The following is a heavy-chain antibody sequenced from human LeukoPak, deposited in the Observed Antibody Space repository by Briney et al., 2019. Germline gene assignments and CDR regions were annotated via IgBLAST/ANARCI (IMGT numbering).Heavy chain of an antibody. V-gene: IGHV3-66*01. CDR1: GFTVSNNY. CDR2: IYNGGST. J-gene: IGHJ4*02. CDR3: AREIWD. Sequence: GGSLRLSCAASGFTVSNNYMSWVRQAPGKGLEWVSVIYNGGSTYYAGSVKGRFTVSRDNSKNTLYLQMNSLRAEDTAVYYCAREIWDWGQGTLVTVSS. D-gene: IGHD3-16*01.